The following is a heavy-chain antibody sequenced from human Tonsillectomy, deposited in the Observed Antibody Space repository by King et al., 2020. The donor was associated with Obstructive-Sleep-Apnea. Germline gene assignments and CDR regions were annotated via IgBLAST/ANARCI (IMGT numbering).Heavy chain of an antibody. V-gene: IGHV3-21*01. Sequence: DVQLVESGGGLVKPGGSLRLSCAASGFTFSSYSMNWVRQAPGKGLEWVSSISSSSSYIYCADSVKGRFTISRDNAKNSLFLQMNSLGAEDTAVYYRARKEERAYYYYGMDVWGQGTTVTVSS. CDR3: ARKEERAYYYYGMDV. CDR1: GFTFSSYS. D-gene: IGHD1-1*01. J-gene: IGHJ6*02. CDR2: ISSSSSYI.